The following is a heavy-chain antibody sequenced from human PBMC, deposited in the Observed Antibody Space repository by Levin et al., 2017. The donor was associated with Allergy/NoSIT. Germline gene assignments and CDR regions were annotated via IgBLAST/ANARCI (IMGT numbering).Heavy chain of an antibody. J-gene: IGHJ5*02. CDR2: INPSGGST. CDR1: GYTFTSYY. CDR3: ARDSGLQGVIITSVSDWFDP. D-gene: IGHD3-10*01. V-gene: IGHV1-46*01. Sequence: GGSLRLSCKASGYTFTSYYMHWVRQAPGQGLEWMGIINPSGGSTSYAQKFQGRVTMTRDTSTSTVYMELSSLRSEDTAVYYCARDSGLQGVIITSVSDWFDPWGQGTLVTVSS.